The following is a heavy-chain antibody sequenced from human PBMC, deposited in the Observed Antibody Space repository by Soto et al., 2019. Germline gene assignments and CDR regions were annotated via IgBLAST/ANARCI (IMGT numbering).Heavy chain of an antibody. Sequence: GGSLRLSCAASGFTFSSYAMSWVRQAPGKGLEWVSAISGSGGSTYYADSVKGRFTISRDNSKNTLCLQMNSLRAEDTAVYYCARDRVVTASTYYFDYWGQGTLVTVSS. D-gene: IGHD3-22*01. CDR3: ARDRVVTASTYYFDY. CDR1: GFTFSSYA. J-gene: IGHJ4*02. CDR2: ISGSGGST. V-gene: IGHV3-23*01.